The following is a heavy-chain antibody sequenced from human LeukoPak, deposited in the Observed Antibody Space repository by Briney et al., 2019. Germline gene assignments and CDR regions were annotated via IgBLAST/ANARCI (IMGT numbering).Heavy chain of an antibody. CDR3: ARGLKNIVGATFRFDP. CDR1: GGSISSYY. CDR2: IYYSGST. Sequence: SETLSLTCTVSGGSISSYYWSWIRQPPGKGLEWIGYIYYSGSTNYNPSLKSRVTISVDTSKNQFSLKLSSVTAADTAVYYCARGLKNIVGATFRFDPWGQGTLVTVSS. J-gene: IGHJ5*02. D-gene: IGHD1-26*01. V-gene: IGHV4-59*12.